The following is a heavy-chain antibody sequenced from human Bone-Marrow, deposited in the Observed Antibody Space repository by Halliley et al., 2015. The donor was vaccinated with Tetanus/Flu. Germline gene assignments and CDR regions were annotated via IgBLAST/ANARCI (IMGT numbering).Heavy chain of an antibody. D-gene: IGHD3-10*01. Sequence: SRINSDGSSTGYADSVKGRFTISRDNAKNTLYLQMNSLRVEDTAVYYCARLKEGWFGELPTYWGQGTLVTVSS. V-gene: IGHV3-74*01. CDR2: INSDGSST. J-gene: IGHJ4*02. CDR3: ARLKEGWFGELPTY.